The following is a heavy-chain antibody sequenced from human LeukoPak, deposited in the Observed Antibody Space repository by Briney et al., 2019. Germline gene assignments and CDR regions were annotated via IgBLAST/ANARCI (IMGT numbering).Heavy chain of an antibody. CDR2: ISGSGGST. CDR3: AKCEGSSGYPFDY. CDR1: GFTFSSYG. Sequence: GSLRLSCAASGFTFSSYGMSWVRQAPGKGLEWVSAISGSGGSTYYADSVKGRFTISRDNSKNTLYLQMNSLRAEDTAVYYCAKCEGSSGYPFDYWGQGTLVTVSS. D-gene: IGHD3-22*01. J-gene: IGHJ4*02. V-gene: IGHV3-23*01.